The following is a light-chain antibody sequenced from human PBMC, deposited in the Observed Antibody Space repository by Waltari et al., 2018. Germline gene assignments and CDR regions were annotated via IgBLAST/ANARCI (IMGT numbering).Light chain of an antibody. Sequence: SSDLTQDPAVSVALGQTVRITCQGDSLRTYYANWYRQKPGQAPKLVIYGQNNRPSGIPDRFSASSSEDTASSTITGAQAEDEADYYCSSRDTSSPGVFGGGTRLTVL. CDR2: GQN. CDR1: SLRTYY. J-gene: IGLJ3*02. V-gene: IGLV3-19*01. CDR3: SSRDTSSPGV.